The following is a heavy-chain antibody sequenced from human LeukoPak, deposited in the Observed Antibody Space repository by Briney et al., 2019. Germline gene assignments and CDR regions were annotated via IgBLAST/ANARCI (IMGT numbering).Heavy chain of an antibody. V-gene: IGHV3-7*01. Sequence: GGSLRLSCAASGFTFSSYEMNWVRQAPGKGLEWVANIKQDGSEKYYVDSVKGRFTISRDNAKNSLYLQMNSLRAEDTAVYYCARDRSYWFDPWGQGTLVTVSS. CDR1: GFTFSSYE. CDR3: ARDRSYWFDP. J-gene: IGHJ5*02. D-gene: IGHD2-15*01. CDR2: IKQDGSEK.